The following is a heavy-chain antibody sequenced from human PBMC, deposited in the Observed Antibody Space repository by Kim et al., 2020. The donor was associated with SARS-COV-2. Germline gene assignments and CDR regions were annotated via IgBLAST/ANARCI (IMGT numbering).Heavy chain of an antibody. Sequence: SETLSLTCAVYGGSFSGYYWSWIRQPPGKGLEWIGEINHSGSTNYNPSLKSRVTISVDTSKNQFSLKLSSVTAADTAVYYCARRRDSWYVPDYWGQGTLVTVSS. CDR2: INHSGST. CDR1: GGSFSGYY. CDR3: ARRRDSWYVPDY. D-gene: IGHD6-13*01. V-gene: IGHV4-34*01. J-gene: IGHJ4*02.